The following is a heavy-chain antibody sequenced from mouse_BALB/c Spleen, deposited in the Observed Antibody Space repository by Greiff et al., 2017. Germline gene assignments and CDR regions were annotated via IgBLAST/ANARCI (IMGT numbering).Heavy chain of an antibody. CDR2: ISSGGST. V-gene: IGHV5-6-5*01. CDR1: GFTFSSYA. D-gene: IGHD2-14*01. CDR3: AREKVRRLFAY. J-gene: IGHJ3*01. Sequence: EVHLVESGGGLVKPGGSLKLSCAASGFTFSSYAMSWVRQTPEKRLEWVASISSGGSTYYPDSVKGRFTISRDNARNILYLQMSSLRSEDTAMYYCAREKVRRLFAYWGQGTLVTVSA.